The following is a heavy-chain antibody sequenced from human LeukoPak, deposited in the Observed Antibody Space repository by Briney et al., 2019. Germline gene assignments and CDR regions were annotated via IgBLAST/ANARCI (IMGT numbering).Heavy chain of an antibody. J-gene: IGHJ4*02. CDR1: GYTFTGYY. V-gene: IGHV1-2*02. Sequence: GASVKVSCTASGYTFTGYYMHWVRQAPGQGLEWMGWINPNSGGTNYAQKFQGRVTMTRDTSISTAYMELSRLRSDDTAVYYCARVVPLLWRTGGFDYWGQGTLVTVSS. CDR3: ARVVPLLWRTGGFDY. CDR2: INPNSGGT. D-gene: IGHD3-10*01.